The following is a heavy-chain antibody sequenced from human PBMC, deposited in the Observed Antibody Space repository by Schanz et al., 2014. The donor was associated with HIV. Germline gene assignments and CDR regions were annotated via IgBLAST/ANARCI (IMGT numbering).Heavy chain of an antibody. V-gene: IGHV3-21*06. CDR3: ARRVWMLPDC. CDR1: GLIFRTYD. CDR2: ISSTSSHT. D-gene: IGHD6-13*01. Sequence: EVQLVESGGGLVKRGGSLRLSCVVSGLIFRTYDMNWVRQAPGKGLEWVSSISSTSSHTYYAASLKGRFTISRDNAKNSVYLQMNSLRVEDTAVYYCARRVWMLPDCWGQGTLVSVSS. J-gene: IGHJ4*02.